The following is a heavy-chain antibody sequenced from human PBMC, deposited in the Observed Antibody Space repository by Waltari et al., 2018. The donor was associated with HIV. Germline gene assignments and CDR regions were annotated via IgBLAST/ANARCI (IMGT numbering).Heavy chain of an antibody. J-gene: IGHJ4*02. V-gene: IGHV4-61*02. CDR1: GGSIMSGVYS. Sequence: VQLQESGPGLVKPSQTLSRTCAVSGGSIMSGVYSCSWIPQPAWKELGWIGRIYFSGNTNYNPSLKSPDTISTDTSKNQSSLKLTSVSAADTAVYYCARGPNSFLLREPDFDYWGQGILVTVSS. D-gene: IGHD2-21*01. CDR2: IYFSGNT. CDR3: ARGPNSFLLREPDFDY.